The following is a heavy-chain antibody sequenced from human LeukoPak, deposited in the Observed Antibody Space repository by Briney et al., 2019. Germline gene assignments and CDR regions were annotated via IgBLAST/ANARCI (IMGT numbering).Heavy chain of an antibody. Sequence: PSETLSLTCTVSGDFMNSYYWSWIRQPPGKGVEWIGHIYYIGSTNYNPSLKSRITISVDTSKNQFSLKLSSVTAADTAVYYCARKLSGADKGFDYWGQGTLVTVSS. J-gene: IGHJ4*02. V-gene: IGHV4-59*01. D-gene: IGHD3-10*01. CDR3: ARKLSGADKGFDY. CDR2: IYYIGST. CDR1: GDFMNSYY.